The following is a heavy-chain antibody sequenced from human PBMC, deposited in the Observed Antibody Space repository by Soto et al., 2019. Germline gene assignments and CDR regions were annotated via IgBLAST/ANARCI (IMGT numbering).Heavy chain of an antibody. V-gene: IGHV6-1*01. J-gene: IGHJ5*02. CDR2: TYYRSKWYN. CDR3: AKGLPPWFDP. Sequence: SQTLSLTCAISGDSVSSNSAAWNCIRQSPSRGLEWLGRTYYRSKWYNDYAVSVKSRITINPDTSKNQFSLQLNSVTPEDTAVYYCAKGLPPWFDPWGQGTLVTVSS. D-gene: IGHD5-12*01. CDR1: GDSVSSNSAA.